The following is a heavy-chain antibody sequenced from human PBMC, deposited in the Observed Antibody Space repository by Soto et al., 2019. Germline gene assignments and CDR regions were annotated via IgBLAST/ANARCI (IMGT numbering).Heavy chain of an antibody. CDR1: GFTFSSYG. CDR3: AKDLFIAAAFDY. D-gene: IGHD6-13*01. J-gene: IGHJ4*02. CDR2: ISYDGSNK. V-gene: IGHV3-30*18. Sequence: GGSLRLSCAASGFTFSSYGMHWVRQAPGKGLEWVAVISYDGSNKYYADSVKGRFTISRDNSKNTLYLQMNSLRAEDTAVYYCAKDLFIAAAFDYWGQGTLVTVSS.